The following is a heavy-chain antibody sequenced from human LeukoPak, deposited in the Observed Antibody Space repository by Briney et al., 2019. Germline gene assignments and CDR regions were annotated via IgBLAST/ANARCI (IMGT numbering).Heavy chain of an antibody. CDR2: IKEDGGEK. J-gene: IGHJ3*02. D-gene: IGHD3-10*01. CDR1: GFTFSNYW. Sequence: PGGSLRLSCAASGFTFSNYWMNWVRKAPGKGLKGGANIKEDGGEKSYVDSVKGRFTISRDNDKNSLHLQMNSLRAEDTAVYYCARDRGGSAGHGFDAFDIWGQGTMVTVSS. V-gene: IGHV3-7*01. CDR3: ARDRGGSAGHGFDAFDI.